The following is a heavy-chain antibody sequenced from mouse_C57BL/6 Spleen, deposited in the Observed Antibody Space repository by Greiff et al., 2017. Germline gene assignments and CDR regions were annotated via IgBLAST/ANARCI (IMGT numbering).Heavy chain of an antibody. CDR3: AKNDYYGSSSVGYFDV. D-gene: IGHD1-1*01. CDR2: IWRGGST. J-gene: IGHJ1*03. Sequence: VKLMESGPGLVQPSQSLSITCTVSGFSLTSYGVHWVRQSPGKGLEWLGVIWRGGSTDYNAAFMSRLSITKDNSKSQVFFKMNSLQADDTAIYYCAKNDYYGSSSVGYFDVWGTGTTVTVSS. CDR1: GFSLTSYG. V-gene: IGHV2-5*01.